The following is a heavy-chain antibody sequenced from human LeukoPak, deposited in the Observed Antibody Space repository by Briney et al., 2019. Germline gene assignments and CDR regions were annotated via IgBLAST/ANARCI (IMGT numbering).Heavy chain of an antibody. Sequence: GGSLRLSCTTSGFTFGDYGMSWVRQAPGKGLEWVGFIRSKAYGGTIENAASVKGRFTISRDDSKSIAYLQMNSLKTEDTAVYYCTGSFGELTFFDYWGLGTLVTVSS. CDR3: TGSFGELTFFDY. CDR2: IRSKAYGGTI. J-gene: IGHJ4*02. CDR1: GFTFGDYG. V-gene: IGHV3-49*04. D-gene: IGHD3-10*01.